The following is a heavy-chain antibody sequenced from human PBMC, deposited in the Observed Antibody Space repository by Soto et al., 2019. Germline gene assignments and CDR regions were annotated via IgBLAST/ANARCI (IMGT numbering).Heavy chain of an antibody. V-gene: IGHV4-4*07. CDR3: ARLLSSTRIVGATVYGMDV. CDR2: IYTSGST. D-gene: IGHD1-26*01. J-gene: IGHJ6*02. CDR1: GGSISSYY. Sequence: LSLTCTVSGGSISSYYWSWIRQPAGKGLEWIGRIYTSGSTNYNPSLKSRVTMSVDTSKNQFSLKLSSVTTADTAVYYCARLLSSTRIVGATVYGMDVWGQGTTVTVSS.